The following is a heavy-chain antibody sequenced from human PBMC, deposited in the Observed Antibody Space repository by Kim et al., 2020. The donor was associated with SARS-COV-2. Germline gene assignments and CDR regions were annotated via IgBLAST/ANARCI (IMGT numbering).Heavy chain of an antibody. CDR3: ASTYSSRGPFDP. J-gene: IGHJ5*02. V-gene: IGHV3-7*03. D-gene: IGHD6-13*01. Sequence: YYVESVKGRFTISRDNAKNSLYLQMNSLRAEDTAVYYCASTYSSRGPFDPWGQGTLVTVSS.